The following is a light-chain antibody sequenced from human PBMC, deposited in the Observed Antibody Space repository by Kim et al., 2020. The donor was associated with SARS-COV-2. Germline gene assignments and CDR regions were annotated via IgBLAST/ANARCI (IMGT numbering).Light chain of an antibody. V-gene: IGKV3-11*01. CDR3: QQRSKWPPMYT. CDR2: DAS. CDR1: QSVSSY. J-gene: IGKJ2*01. Sequence: SPGERATPSARASQSVSSYLAWYQQKPGQAPRLLIYDASNRATGIPARFSGSGSGTDFTLTISSLEPEDFAVYYCQQRSKWPPMYTFRQGTKLEI.